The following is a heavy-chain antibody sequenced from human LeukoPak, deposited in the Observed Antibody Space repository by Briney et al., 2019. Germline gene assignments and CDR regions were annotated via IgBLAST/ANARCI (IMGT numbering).Heavy chain of an antibody. D-gene: IGHD3-10*01. Sequence: GGSLRLSCAASGFTFRSYWMTWVRQAPGKGLEWVANIKQDGSEKYYVDSVKGRFAISRDNAKNSLYLQMNSLRAEDTAVYYCARALDYYGSGSYYPLGYWGQGTLVTVSS. CDR1: GFTFRSYW. V-gene: IGHV3-7*01. CDR3: ARALDYYGSGSYYPLGY. CDR2: IKQDGSEK. J-gene: IGHJ4*02.